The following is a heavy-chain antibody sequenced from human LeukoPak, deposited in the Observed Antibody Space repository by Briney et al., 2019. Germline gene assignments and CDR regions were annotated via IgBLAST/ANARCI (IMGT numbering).Heavy chain of an antibody. CDR2: IYYSGST. Sequence: SETLSLTCTVSGGSISSSSYYWGWIRQPPGKGLEWIGSIYYSGSTYYNPSLKSRVTISVDTSKNQFSLKLSSVTAADTAVYYCARVASERGVSWGQGTLVTVSS. V-gene: IGHV4-39*07. CDR1: GGSISSSSYY. CDR3: ARVASERGVS. J-gene: IGHJ4*02. D-gene: IGHD1-1*01.